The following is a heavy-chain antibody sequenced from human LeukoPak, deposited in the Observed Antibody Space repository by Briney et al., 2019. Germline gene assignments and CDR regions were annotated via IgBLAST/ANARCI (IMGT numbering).Heavy chain of an antibody. CDR2: SRHKGNNYAT. D-gene: IGHD3-10*01. V-gene: IGHV3-72*01. Sequence: GGSLRLSCAASGFTFSDHFMDWVRQAPGKGLEWVGRSRHKGNNYATQYAASVEDRFTISRDDSKNSLHLQMNSLKTEDTAVYFCVAMLRGVGHWGQGTLVTVSS. CDR3: VAMLRGVGH. CDR1: GFTFSDHF. J-gene: IGHJ4*02.